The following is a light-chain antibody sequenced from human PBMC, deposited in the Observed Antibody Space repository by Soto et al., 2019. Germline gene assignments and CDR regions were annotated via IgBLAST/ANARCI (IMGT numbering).Light chain of an antibody. CDR3: QQSFSFPHT. CDR2: VAY. CDR1: QAINGW. J-gene: IGKJ2*01. V-gene: IGKV1-12*01. Sequence: DIQMTQSPPSLSASVGDRVTITCRASQAINGWLSWYQQNRGKAPKLLISVAYRLESGVPSRFSGSGAGTELSLTVTSLQPEDFATYYCQQSFSFPHTFGQGTRLEI.